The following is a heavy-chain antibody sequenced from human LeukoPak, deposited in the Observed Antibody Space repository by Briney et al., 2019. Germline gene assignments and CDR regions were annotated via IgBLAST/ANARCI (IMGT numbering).Heavy chain of an antibody. V-gene: IGHV3-23*01. D-gene: IGHD3-16*01. CDR1: GFTFSSYA. CDR2: ISGSGGSA. CDR3: AKDLAPGDI. J-gene: IGHJ3*02. Sequence: GASLRLSCAASGFTFSSYAMSWVRQAPGKGLEWVSAISGSGGSAYYADSVKGRFTISRDNSKNTLYLQMNSLRVEDTAVYYCAKDLAPGDIWGQGTMVTVSS.